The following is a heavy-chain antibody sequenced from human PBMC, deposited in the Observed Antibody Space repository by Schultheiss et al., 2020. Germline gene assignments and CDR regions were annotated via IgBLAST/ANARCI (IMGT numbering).Heavy chain of an antibody. CDR2: IYTSGST. Sequence: SETLALTCTVSGGSISSYYWSWIRQPAGKGLEWIGRIYTSGSTNYNPSLKSRVTMSVDTSKNQFSLKLSSVTAADTAVYYCARVRTSGWLIDYWGQGTLVTVSS. CDR1: GGSISSYY. D-gene: IGHD6-19*01. J-gene: IGHJ4*02. V-gene: IGHV4-4*07. CDR3: ARVRTSGWLIDY.